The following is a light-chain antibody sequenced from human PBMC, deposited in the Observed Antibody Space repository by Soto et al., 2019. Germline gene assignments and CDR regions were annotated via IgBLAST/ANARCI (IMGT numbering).Light chain of an antibody. V-gene: IGKV3D-15*01. CDR2: GVY. Sequence: EIVMTQSPTILSVSPGERATLSCRASQSVSSNLAWYQQKPGQAPRLLIYGVYTRAPGIPARFSGSGSGTEFTLTISSLEPEDFAVYYCQQRGKWPSTFGPGTKVEMK. CDR1: QSVSSN. J-gene: IGKJ2*02. CDR3: QQRGKWPST.